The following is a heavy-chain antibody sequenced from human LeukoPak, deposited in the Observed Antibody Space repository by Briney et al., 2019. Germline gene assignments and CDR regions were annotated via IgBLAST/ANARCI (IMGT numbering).Heavy chain of an antibody. CDR1: GGSISSYY. CDR2: IYYSGST. V-gene: IGHV4-59*01. CDR3: ARERGMVRGATYYYYGMDV. Sequence: SETLSLTCTVSGGSISSYYWGWIRQPPGKGLEWIGYIYYSGSTNYNPSLKSRVTISVDTSKNQFSLKLSSVTAADTAVYYCARERGMVRGATYYYYGMDVWGQGTTVTVSS. J-gene: IGHJ6*02. D-gene: IGHD3-10*01.